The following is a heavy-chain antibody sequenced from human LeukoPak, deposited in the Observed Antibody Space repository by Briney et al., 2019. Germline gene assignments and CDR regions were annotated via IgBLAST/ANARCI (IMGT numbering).Heavy chain of an antibody. D-gene: IGHD5-18*01. Sequence: GGSLRLSCAASGFTFSSYWMTWVRQAPGKGLVWVSHINSDGSITSYADSVKGRFTISRDNAKNTLYLQMNSLRAEDTAVYYCARDAVDTANAVWGQGTTVTVSS. CDR2: INSDGSIT. CDR1: GFTFSSYW. J-gene: IGHJ6*02. CDR3: ARDAVDTANAV. V-gene: IGHV3-74*01.